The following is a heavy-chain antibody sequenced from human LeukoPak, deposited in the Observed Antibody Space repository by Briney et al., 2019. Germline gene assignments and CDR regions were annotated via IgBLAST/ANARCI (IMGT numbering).Heavy chain of an antibody. D-gene: IGHD6-13*01. CDR3: ARDLGSSSIDY. Sequence: GGSLRLSCAASGFTFSSYAMHWVRQAPGKGLEWVAVISYDGSNKYYADSVKGRFTISRDNSKNTLYLQMNSLRAEDTAVYYCARDLGSSSIDYWGQGTLVTVSS. J-gene: IGHJ4*02. V-gene: IGHV3-30-3*01. CDR1: GFTFSSYA. CDR2: ISYDGSNK.